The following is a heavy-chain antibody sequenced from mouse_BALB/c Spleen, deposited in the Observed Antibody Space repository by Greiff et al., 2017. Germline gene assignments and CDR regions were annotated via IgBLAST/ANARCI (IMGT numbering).Heavy chain of an antibody. Sequence: VKLMESGAELVRPGASVTLSCKASGYTFTDYEMHWVKQTPVHGLEWIGAIDPETGGTAYNQKFKGKATLTADKSSSTAYMELRSLTSEDSAVYYCTSYGSSYDYAMDYWGQGTSVTVSS. CDR1: GYTFTDYE. V-gene: IGHV1-15*01. D-gene: IGHD1-1*01. J-gene: IGHJ4*01. CDR3: TSYGSSYDYAMDY. CDR2: IDPETGGT.